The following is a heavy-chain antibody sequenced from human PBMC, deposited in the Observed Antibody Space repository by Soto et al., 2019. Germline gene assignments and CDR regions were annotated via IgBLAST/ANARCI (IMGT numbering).Heavy chain of an antibody. V-gene: IGHV3-23*01. CDR3: ARATSSGYYSSPPYFDY. Sequence: GGSLRLSCGASGFTFSSYAMSWVRQAPGKGLEWVSVISGSDDSTYYADSVKGRFTISRDNSKNTLYLQMNSLRAEDTAVYYCARATSSGYYSSPPYFDYWGQGTLVTVSS. D-gene: IGHD3-22*01. CDR2: ISGSDDST. CDR1: GFTFSSYA. J-gene: IGHJ4*02.